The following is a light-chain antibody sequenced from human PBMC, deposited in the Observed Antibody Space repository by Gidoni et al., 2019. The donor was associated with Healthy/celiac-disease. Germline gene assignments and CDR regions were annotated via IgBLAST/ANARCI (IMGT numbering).Light chain of an antibody. Sequence: EIVLTQSPGTLSLSPGERATLSCRASQSVSSSYLAWYQQKPGQAPRLLIYGASSRATGIPDRFSGSGSGTDFTLTISRLEPEDFAVYYCQQYGSSPVTFGQXTKLEIK. CDR3: QQYGSSPVT. J-gene: IGKJ2*01. CDR1: QSVSSSY. V-gene: IGKV3-20*01. CDR2: GAS.